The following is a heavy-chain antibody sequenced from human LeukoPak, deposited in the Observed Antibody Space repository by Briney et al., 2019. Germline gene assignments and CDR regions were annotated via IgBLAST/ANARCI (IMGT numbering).Heavy chain of an antibody. V-gene: IGHV4-39*01. CDR3: ARHLSQGDGTKRGFYY. Sequence: SETLSLTCTVSGGSVSSRPYDWGWIRQPPGKGLEYIGSISYSGSTYYNPSLRSRVTISVDTSSNQFSLKLSSVTAADTAVYYCARHLSQGDGTKRGFYYWGQGTLVTVSS. D-gene: IGHD5-24*01. CDR1: GGSVSSRPYD. CDR2: ISYSGST. J-gene: IGHJ4*02.